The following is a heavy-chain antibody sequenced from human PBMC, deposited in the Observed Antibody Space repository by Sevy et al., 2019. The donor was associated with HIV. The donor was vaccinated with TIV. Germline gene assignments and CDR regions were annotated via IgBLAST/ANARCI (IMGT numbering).Heavy chain of an antibody. Sequence: ASVKVSCKASGYTFTSYGISWVRQAPGQGLEWMEWISAYNGNTNYAQKLQGRVTMTTDTSTSTAYMELRSLRSDDTAVYYCAMDSSGVHAFDIWGQGTMVTVSS. CDR3: AMDSSGVHAFDI. V-gene: IGHV1-18*01. CDR1: GYTFTSYG. D-gene: IGHD6-19*01. CDR2: ISAYNGNT. J-gene: IGHJ3*02.